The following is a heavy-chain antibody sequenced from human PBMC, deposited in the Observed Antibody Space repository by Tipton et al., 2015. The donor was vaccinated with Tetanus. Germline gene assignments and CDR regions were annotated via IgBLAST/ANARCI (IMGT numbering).Heavy chain of an antibody. CDR2: ISGSSGST. Sequence: SGVTVGSNYMSWVRQAPGKGLEWVSAISGSSGSTYYADSVKGRFTISRDNSKNTLFLQMNSLRAEDTAVYYCAKKLGGVNPFEYWGQGTLVSVSS. J-gene: IGHJ4*02. D-gene: IGHD3-16*01. V-gene: IGHV3-23*01. CDR1: GVTVGSNY. CDR3: AKKLGGVNPFEY.